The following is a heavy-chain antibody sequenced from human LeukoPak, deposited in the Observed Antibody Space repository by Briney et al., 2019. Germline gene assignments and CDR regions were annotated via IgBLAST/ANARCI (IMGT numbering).Heavy chain of an antibody. CDR2: INPNSGGT. CDR1: GYTFTGYY. D-gene: IGHD2-2*01. J-gene: IGHJ4*02. CDR3: ARVGVDIVVVPAAIKGFDY. Sequence: ASVKVSCKASGYTFTGYYMHWVRQAPGQGLEWMGWINPNSGGTNYAQKFQGRVTMTRDTSISTAYMELSRLRSDDTAVYYCARVGVDIVVVPAAIKGFDYWGQGTLVTVSS. V-gene: IGHV1-2*02.